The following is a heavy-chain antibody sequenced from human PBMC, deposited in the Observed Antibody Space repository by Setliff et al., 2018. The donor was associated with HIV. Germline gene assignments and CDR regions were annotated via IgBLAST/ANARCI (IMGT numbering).Heavy chain of an antibody. Sequence: SETLSLTCAVYGESFSGFYWTWIRQPPGKGLEWIGDINHSGRTNYNPAFESRLIISLDMSNNRFSLNLASVTAADTAVYYCARSNLEPTSRLFDPWGPGTLVTVSS. CDR2: INHSGRT. CDR3: ARSNLEPTSRLFDP. CDR1: GESFSGFY. D-gene: IGHD1-1*01. J-gene: IGHJ5*02. V-gene: IGHV4-34*01.